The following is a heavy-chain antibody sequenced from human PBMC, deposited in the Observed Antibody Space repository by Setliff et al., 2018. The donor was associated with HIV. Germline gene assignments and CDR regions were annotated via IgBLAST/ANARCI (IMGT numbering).Heavy chain of an antibody. CDR3: ARRKGYCSGPSCLEFSWFDP. D-gene: IGHD2-2*01. Sequence: SETLSLTCSVTGGSIINYFWGWIRMPPGKGLEWIGYIYYSGSAYYSPSLKSRVTISVDTSKNQFSLKLSSVTAADTAVYYCARRKGYCSGPSCLEFSWFDPWGQGTLVTVSS. CDR2: IYYSGSA. J-gene: IGHJ5*02. V-gene: IGHV4-59*04. CDR1: GGSIINYF.